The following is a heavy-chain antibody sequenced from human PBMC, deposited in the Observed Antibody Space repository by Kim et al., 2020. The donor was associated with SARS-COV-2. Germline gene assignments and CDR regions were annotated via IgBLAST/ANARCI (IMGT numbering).Heavy chain of an antibody. CDR1: GFTFNTYT. CDR3: ARGWFGQVGDY. CDR2: ITVSSTHI. D-gene: IGHD3-10*01. Sequence: GGSLRLYCAASGFTFNTYTMDWVRQAPGKGLEWVSSITVSSTHIYYADSVRGRFTISRDNARNSVYLHMNSLRVDDTAVYYCARGWFGQVGDYWGQGTRVTVSS. V-gene: IGHV3-21*01. J-gene: IGHJ4*02.